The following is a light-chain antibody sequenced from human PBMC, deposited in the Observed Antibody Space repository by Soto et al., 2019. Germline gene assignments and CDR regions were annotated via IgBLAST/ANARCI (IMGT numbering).Light chain of an antibody. V-gene: IGLV2-8*01. CDR1: SSDVGGYNY. CDR3: SSYAGSNNLV. Sequence: QSVLTQPPSASGSLGQSVTISCTGTSSDVGGYNYVSWYQQHPGKAPKLLIYDVSHRPSGVPDRFSGSKSGNTASLTVSGLQPEDEVDYYCSSYAGSNNLVFGTGTQLTVL. CDR2: DVS. J-gene: IGLJ1*01.